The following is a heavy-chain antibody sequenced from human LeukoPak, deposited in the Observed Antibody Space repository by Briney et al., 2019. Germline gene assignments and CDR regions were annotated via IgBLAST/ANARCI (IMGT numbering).Heavy chain of an antibody. V-gene: IGHV4-34*01. Sequence: SETLSLTCAVYGGFFSGYYWSWIRQPPGKGLEWIGEINHSGSTNYNPSLKSRVTISVDTSKNQFSLKLSSVTAADTAVYYCAREVRYYDSSGYRDYYYYMDVWGKGTTVTVSS. CDR3: AREVRYYDSSGYRDYYYYMDV. CDR2: INHSGST. J-gene: IGHJ6*03. CDR1: GGFFSGYY. D-gene: IGHD3-22*01.